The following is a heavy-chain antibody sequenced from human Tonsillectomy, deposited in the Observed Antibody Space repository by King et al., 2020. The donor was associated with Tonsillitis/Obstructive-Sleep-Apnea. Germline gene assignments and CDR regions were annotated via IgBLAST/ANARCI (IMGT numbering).Heavy chain of an antibody. CDR2: TKSESAGGTT. CDR1: GFTFINAW. J-gene: IGHJ4*02. D-gene: IGHD3-16*02. V-gene: IGHV3-15*01. CDR3: ATDVPVPLSQIDY. Sequence: VQLVESGGGLVKPGGSLRLSCAASGFTFINAWMSWVRQAPGKGLEWVGRTKSESAGGTTDYAAPVKGRFSISRDDSKNTLYLQMNSLKTEDTAVYYCATDVPVPLSQIDYWGQGTLVTVSA.